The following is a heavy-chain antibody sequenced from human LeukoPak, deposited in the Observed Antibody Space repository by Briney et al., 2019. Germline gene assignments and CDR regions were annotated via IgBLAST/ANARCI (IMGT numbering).Heavy chain of an antibody. CDR1: GGSFSGYY. Sequence: KPSETLSLTCAVYGGSFSGYYWSWIRQPPGKGLEWIGEINHSGSTNYNPSLKSRVTISVDTSKNQFSLKLSSVTAADTAVYYCARGRIQLWPHYYYYYMDVWGKGTTVTVSS. CDR3: ARGRIQLWPHYYYYYMDV. J-gene: IGHJ6*03. CDR2: INHSGST. D-gene: IGHD5-18*01. V-gene: IGHV4-34*01.